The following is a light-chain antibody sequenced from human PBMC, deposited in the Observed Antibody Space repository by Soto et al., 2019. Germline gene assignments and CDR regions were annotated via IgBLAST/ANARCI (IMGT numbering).Light chain of an antibody. V-gene: IGKV3-20*01. CDR2: GPS. Sequence: EIVLTQSPGTLSLSPGERATLSCRASQSVSSNYLAWYQQKPGQAPRLLMYGPSRRAAGIPDRFSGSGSGTNFTLTTSRLEPEDFAVYYCQQYGSSPRTFGQGTKVDIK. J-gene: IGKJ1*01. CDR3: QQYGSSPRT. CDR1: QSVSSNY.